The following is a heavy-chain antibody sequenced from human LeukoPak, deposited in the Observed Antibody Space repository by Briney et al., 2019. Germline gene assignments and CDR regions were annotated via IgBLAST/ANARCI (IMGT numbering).Heavy chain of an antibody. CDR1: GFSLSTSGVG. Sequence: SGPTLVKPTQTLTLTCTFSGFSLSTSGVGVGWIRQPPGKALEWPALIYWNDDKRYSPSLKSRLTITKDTSKNQVVLTMTNMDPVDTATYYCAHRPALRYFDWLLFRDWGQGTLVTVSS. J-gene: IGHJ4*02. CDR3: AHRPALRYFDWLLFRD. V-gene: IGHV2-5*01. CDR2: IYWNDDK. D-gene: IGHD3-9*01.